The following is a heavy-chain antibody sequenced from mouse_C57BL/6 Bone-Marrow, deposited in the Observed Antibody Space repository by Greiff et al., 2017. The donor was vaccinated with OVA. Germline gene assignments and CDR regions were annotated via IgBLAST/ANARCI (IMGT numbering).Heavy chain of an antibody. D-gene: IGHD1-1*01. CDR3: ARNYGRDWYFDV. CDR2: IHPNSGST. V-gene: IGHV1-64*01. CDR1: GYTFTSYW. J-gene: IGHJ1*03. Sequence: QVQLQQSGAELVKPGASVKLSCKASGYTFTSYWMHWVKQRPGQGLEWIGMIHPNSGSTNYNEKFKSKATLTVDKSSSTAYMQLSSLTSEDSAVYYCARNYGRDWYFDVWGTGTTVTVSS.